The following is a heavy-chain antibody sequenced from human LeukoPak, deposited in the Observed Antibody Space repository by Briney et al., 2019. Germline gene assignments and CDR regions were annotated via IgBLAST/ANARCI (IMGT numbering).Heavy chain of an antibody. Sequence: TSETLSLTCTVSGGSISSYYWSWIRQPAGKGLEWIGYICYSGSTNYNPSLKSRVTISVDTSKNQFSLKLSSVTAADTTVYYCARDSSGWYHWFDPWGQGTLVTVSS. CDR1: GGSISSYY. J-gene: IGHJ5*02. D-gene: IGHD6-19*01. V-gene: IGHV4-59*01. CDR3: ARDSSGWYHWFDP. CDR2: ICYSGST.